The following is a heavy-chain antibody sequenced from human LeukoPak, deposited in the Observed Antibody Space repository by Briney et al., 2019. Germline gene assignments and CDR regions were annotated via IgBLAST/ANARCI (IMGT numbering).Heavy chain of an antibody. J-gene: IGHJ4*02. CDR2: ISYDGSNK. Sequence: QPGRSLRPSCAASGFTFSSYAMHWVRQAPGKGLEWVAFISYDGSNKYYADSVKGRFTISRDNSKNTLYLQMNSLRAEDTAVYYCARGGGYGGNRFDYWGQGTLVTVSS. CDR1: GFTFSSYA. D-gene: IGHD4-23*01. CDR3: ARGGGYGGNRFDY. V-gene: IGHV3-30-3*01.